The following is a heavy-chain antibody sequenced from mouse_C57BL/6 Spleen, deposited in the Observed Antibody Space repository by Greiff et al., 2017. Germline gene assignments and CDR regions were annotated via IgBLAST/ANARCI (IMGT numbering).Heavy chain of an antibody. CDR3: AEGDYDYCDY. D-gene: IGHD2-4*01. CDR1: GYTFTSYT. CDR2: INPSSGYT. Sequence: QVQLQQSGAELARPGASVKMSCKASGYTFTSYTMHWVKQRPGQGLEWIGYINPSSGYTKYNQKFKDKATLTADKSSSTAYMQLSSLTSEDSAVYYCAEGDYDYCDYWGQGTTLTVSS. J-gene: IGHJ2*01. V-gene: IGHV1-4*01.